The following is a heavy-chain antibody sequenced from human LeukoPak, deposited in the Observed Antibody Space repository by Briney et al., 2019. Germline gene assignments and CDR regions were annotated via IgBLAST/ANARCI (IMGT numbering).Heavy chain of an antibody. CDR2: ISTDESST. CDR3: VRAGGGSSRMAFDP. D-gene: IGHD2-15*01. Sequence: PGGSLRLSCADSGFTFSGYWMHWVRQGPGKGLEWVSCISTDESSTRYADSVKGQFTISRDNAKNTLYLQMNRLRVEDTALYYCVRAGGGSSRMAFDPWGQGTLVTVSS. J-gene: IGHJ5*02. V-gene: IGHV3-74*01. CDR1: GFTFSGYW.